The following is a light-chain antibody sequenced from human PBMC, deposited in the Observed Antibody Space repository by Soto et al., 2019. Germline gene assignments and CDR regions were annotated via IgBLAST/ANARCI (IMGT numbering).Light chain of an antibody. V-gene: IGLV2-8*01. CDR3: SSYAGSNNVV. J-gene: IGLJ2*01. CDR1: SSDVGGYNY. CDR2: EVS. Sequence: QSVLTQPPSASGSPGQSVTISCTGTSSDVGGYNYVSWYQQHPGKAPKLMIYEVSKRPSGVPDRFSGSKSGNTASLPVSGLQAEDEADYYCSSYAGSNNVVFVGGTKVHVL.